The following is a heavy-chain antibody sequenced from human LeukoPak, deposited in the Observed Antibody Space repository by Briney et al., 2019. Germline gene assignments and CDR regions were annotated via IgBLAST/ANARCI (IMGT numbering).Heavy chain of an antibody. Sequence: ETLSLTCTVSGGSISSYYWSWIRQPPGKGLEWVANIKQDGSEKYYVDSVKGRFTISRDNAKNSLYLQMNSLRAEDTAVYYCATDRSSIAVRPHWGQGTLVTVSS. CDR2: IKQDGSEK. J-gene: IGHJ4*02. CDR3: ATDRSSIAVRPH. D-gene: IGHD6-6*01. CDR1: GGSISSYY. V-gene: IGHV3-7*01.